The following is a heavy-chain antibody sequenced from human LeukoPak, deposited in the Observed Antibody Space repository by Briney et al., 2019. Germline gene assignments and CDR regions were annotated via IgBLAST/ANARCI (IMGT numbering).Heavy chain of an antibody. J-gene: IGHJ4*02. CDR2: IRYDGSNK. D-gene: IGHD6-6*01. V-gene: IGHV3-30*02. CDR3: ARLIAARLYYFDY. CDR1: GFTFSSYG. Sequence: PGGSLRLSCAASGFTFSSYGMHWVRQAPGKGLEWVAFIRYDGSNKYYADSVKGRFTISRDNSKNTLYLQMNSLRAEDTAVYYCARLIAARLYYFDYWGQGTLVTVSS.